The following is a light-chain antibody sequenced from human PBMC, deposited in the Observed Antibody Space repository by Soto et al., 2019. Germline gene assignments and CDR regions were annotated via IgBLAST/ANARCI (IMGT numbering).Light chain of an antibody. V-gene: IGLV2-14*02. CDR1: SSDVGSYNL. CDR2: DVT. CDR3: ISFTSRHIYV. J-gene: IGLJ1*01. Sequence: QSALTQPASVSGSPGQSITISCTGTSSDVGSYNLVSWYQQHPGKAPKLMIYDVTNRPSGISNRFSGSKSGNTASLTISGLQTEDEADYYCISFTSRHIYVFGTGTKLTVL.